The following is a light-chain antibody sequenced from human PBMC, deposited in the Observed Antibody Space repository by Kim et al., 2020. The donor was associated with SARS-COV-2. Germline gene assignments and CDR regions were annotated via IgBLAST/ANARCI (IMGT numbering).Light chain of an antibody. V-gene: IGKV1-9*01. CDR1: QGISSY. J-gene: IGKJ4*01. CDR2: AAS. CDR3: QQLNSYPRLT. Sequence: DIQLTQSPSFLSASVGDRVTITCRASQGISSYLAWYQQKPGKAPKLLIYAASTLQSGVPSRFGGSGSGTEFTLTISSLQPEDFATYYCQQLNSYPRLTFGGGTKVDIK.